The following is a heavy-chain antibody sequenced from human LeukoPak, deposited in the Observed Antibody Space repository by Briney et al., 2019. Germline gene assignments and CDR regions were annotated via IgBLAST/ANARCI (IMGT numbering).Heavy chain of an antibody. CDR1: GFTFSGSA. CDR3: TSLSLGIGVDY. V-gene: IGHV3-73*01. Sequence: PGGSLRLSCAASGFTFSGSAMHWVRQASGKGLEWVGRIRSKANSYATAYAASVKGRFAISRDDSKNTAYLQMNSLKTEDTAVYYCTSLSLGIGVDYWGQGTLVTVSS. D-gene: IGHD7-27*01. J-gene: IGHJ4*02. CDR2: IRSKANSYAT.